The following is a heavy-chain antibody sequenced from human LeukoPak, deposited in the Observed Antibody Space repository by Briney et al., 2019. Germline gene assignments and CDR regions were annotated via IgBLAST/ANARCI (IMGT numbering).Heavy chain of an antibody. CDR2: IYTSGST. D-gene: IGHD6-19*01. CDR1: GGSISSYY. CDR3: ARGSSGWYWFDP. Sequence: SETLSLTCTVSGGSISSYYWSWIRQPAGKGLGWIGRIYTSGSTNYNPSLKSRVTMSVDTSKNQFSLKLSSVTAADTAVYYCARGSSGWYWFDPWGQGTLVTVSS. V-gene: IGHV4-4*07. J-gene: IGHJ5*02.